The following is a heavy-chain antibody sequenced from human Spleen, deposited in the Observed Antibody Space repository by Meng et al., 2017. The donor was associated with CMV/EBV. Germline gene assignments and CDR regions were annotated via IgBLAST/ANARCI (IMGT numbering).Heavy chain of an antibody. D-gene: IGHD1-1*01. Sequence: SGFTFRKYWVHWVRQGPGKGPEWVSRSNIDGTDTIYADSVRGRFTMSRDNAKNTFYLQMNSLRVEDTAVYYCARDQSRSGPTTVDYWGQGTLVTVSS. CDR3: ARDQSRSGPTTVDY. V-gene: IGHV3-74*01. J-gene: IGHJ4*02. CDR1: GFTFRKYW. CDR2: SNIDGTDT.